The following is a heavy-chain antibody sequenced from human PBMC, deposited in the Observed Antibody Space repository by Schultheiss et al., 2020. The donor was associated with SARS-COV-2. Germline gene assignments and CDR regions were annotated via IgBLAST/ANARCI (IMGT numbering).Heavy chain of an antibody. J-gene: IGHJ6*02. CDR3: AREPGYDVPGTSIAAAAMTGGMDV. V-gene: IGHV4-4*08. D-gene: IGHD6-13*01. CDR1: GFIFSDYY. CDR2: IYYSGST. Sequence: GSLRLSCAASGFIFSDYYMSWIRQPPGKGLEWIGYIYYSGSTNYNPSLKSRVTISVDTSKNQFSLKLSSVTAADTAVYYCAREPGYDVPGTSIAAAAMTGGMDVWGQGTTVTVSS.